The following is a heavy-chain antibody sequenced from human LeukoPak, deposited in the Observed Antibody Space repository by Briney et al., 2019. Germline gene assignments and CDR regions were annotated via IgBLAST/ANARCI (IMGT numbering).Heavy chain of an antibody. CDR1: GYTLTNYG. CDR2: IKPTNGYT. CDR3: ARGGLDVMNTGLWKPLEY. Sequence: VASVKVSCKASGYTLTNYGISWVRQAPGQGLEWMGWIKPTNGYTNYAQNFQGRVTMTTDTSITTAYMNLRRLTSDDTALYYCARGGLDVMNTGLWKPLEYWGQGTPVTVSS. D-gene: IGHD5-18*01. V-gene: IGHV1-18*01. J-gene: IGHJ4*02.